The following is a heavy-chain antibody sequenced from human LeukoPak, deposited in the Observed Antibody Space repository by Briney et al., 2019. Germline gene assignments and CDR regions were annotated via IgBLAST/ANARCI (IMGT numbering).Heavy chain of an antibody. V-gene: IGHV1-8*01. CDR3: ARDAGAVASDY. J-gene: IGHJ4*02. Sequence: GASVKVSCKASGYTFVRYDFNWVRQAPGQGLEWMGWMNPNSGNTVYAQKFQGRVSMTRNISITTAYMELSGLSSDDTAVYFCARDAGAVASDYWGQGTLVTVSS. D-gene: IGHD6-19*01. CDR1: GYTFVRYD. CDR2: MNPNSGNT.